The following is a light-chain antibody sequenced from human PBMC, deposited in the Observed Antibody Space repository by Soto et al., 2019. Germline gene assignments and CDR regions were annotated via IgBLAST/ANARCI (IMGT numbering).Light chain of an antibody. J-gene: IGLJ2*01. V-gene: IGLV2-14*01. CDR1: SSDIGAYNY. Sequence: QSALTQPASVSGSPGQSINISSTGTSSDIGAYNYVSWYQQHPGKAPKLIIYEVSIRPSGLSNRFSGSKSGNTASLTISGLQAEDEADYYCSSYTSSSTLQFGGGTKLTVL. CDR3: SSYTSSSTLQ. CDR2: EVS.